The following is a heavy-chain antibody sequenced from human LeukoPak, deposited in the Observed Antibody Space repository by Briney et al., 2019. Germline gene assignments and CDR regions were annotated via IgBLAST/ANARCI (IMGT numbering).Heavy chain of an antibody. CDR3: AISGRVDY. J-gene: IGHJ4*02. CDR1: GGSISSSSYY. CDR2: IYYSGST. Sequence: SETLSLTCTVSGGSISSSSYYWGWIRQPPGRGLEWIGSIYYSGSTYYNPSLKSRVTISVDTSKNQFSLKLSSVTAADTAVYYCAISGRVDYWGQGTLVTVSS. D-gene: IGHD3-10*01. V-gene: IGHV4-39*01.